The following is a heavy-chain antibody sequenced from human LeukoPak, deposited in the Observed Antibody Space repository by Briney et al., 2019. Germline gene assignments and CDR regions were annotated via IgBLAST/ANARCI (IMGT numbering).Heavy chain of an antibody. D-gene: IGHD6-19*01. J-gene: IGHJ4*02. CDR1: GGSISSYY. Sequence: KPSETLSLTRTVSGGSISSYYWSWIRQPAGKGLEWIGRIYASGTTNYNPSLKSRVTMSVDTSNNQFSLKLSSVTAADTAVYYCAREAVAATGRGLDYWGQGTLVTVSS. CDR3: AREAVAATGRGLDY. CDR2: IYASGTT. V-gene: IGHV4-4*07.